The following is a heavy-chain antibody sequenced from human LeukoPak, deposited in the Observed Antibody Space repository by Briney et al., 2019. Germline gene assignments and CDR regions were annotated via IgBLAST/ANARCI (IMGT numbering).Heavy chain of an antibody. CDR3: ARGTGAYYYL. CDR2: IYYSGST. D-gene: IGHD3-22*01. Sequence: SETLSLTCTVSGDSINSDTYYWGWIRQPPGKGLEWIGYIYYSGSTKYNPYLKSRVTISIDTSKNQFSLKLSSVTAADTALYYCARGTGAYYYLWGQGTMVTVSS. V-gene: IGHV4-61*01. J-gene: IGHJ3*01. CDR1: GDSINSDTYY.